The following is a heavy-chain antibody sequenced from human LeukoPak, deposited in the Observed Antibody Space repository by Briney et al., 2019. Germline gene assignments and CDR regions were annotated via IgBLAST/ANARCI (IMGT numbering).Heavy chain of an antibody. CDR1: GGSISSGGYS. Sequence: SETLSLTCAVSGGSISSGGYSWSWIRQPPGTGLEWIGYIYHSGSTNYNPSLKSRVTISVDTSKNQFSLKLSSVTAADTAVYYCASRDTATGLDWGQGTLVTVSS. V-gene: IGHV4-30-2*01. CDR2: IYHSGST. CDR3: ASRDTATGLD. J-gene: IGHJ4*01. D-gene: IGHD5-18*01.